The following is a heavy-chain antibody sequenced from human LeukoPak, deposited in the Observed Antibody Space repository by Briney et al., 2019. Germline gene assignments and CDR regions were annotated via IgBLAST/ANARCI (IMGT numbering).Heavy chain of an antibody. CDR1: GYTFTGYY. D-gene: IGHD6-19*01. CDR3: AREPGVAAAAVPFDY. V-gene: IGHV1-2*02. Sequence: ASVKVSCKASGYTFTGYYTHWVRQAPGQGLEWMGWINPNSGGTNYAQKFQGRVTMTRDTSISTAYMELSRLRSDDTAVYYCAREPGVAAAAVPFDYWGQGTLVTVSS. CDR2: INPNSGGT. J-gene: IGHJ4*02.